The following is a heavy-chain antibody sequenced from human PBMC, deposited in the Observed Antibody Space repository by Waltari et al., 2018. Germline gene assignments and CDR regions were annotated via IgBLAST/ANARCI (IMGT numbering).Heavy chain of an antibody. CDR3: ARLYYTADY. J-gene: IGHJ4*02. Sequence: ELQLLESGGGLVQSGGSLRLSCAASGFTFGSYAMSWVRQAPGRGLEWVSGIRNSGYSTDYADSVQGRFTISRDNSKTTLYLYMNRLRAEDTAVYYCARLYYTADYWGQGTLVTVSS. V-gene: IGHV3-23*01. CDR1: GFTFGSYA. CDR2: IRNSGYST. D-gene: IGHD3-22*01.